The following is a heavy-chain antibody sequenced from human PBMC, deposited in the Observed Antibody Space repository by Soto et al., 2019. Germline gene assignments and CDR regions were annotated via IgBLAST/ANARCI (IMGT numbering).Heavy chain of an antibody. CDR3: ARGRPRWIQLWLTEPNWFDP. Sequence: QVQLQQWGAGLLKPSETLSLTCAVYGGSFSGYYWSWIRQPPGKGLEWIGEINHSGSTNYNPSLKSRVTISVDTSKNQFSLKLSSVTAADTAVYYCARGRPRWIQLWLTEPNWFDPWGQGTLVTVSS. CDR1: GGSFSGYY. D-gene: IGHD5-18*01. V-gene: IGHV4-34*01. CDR2: INHSGST. J-gene: IGHJ5*02.